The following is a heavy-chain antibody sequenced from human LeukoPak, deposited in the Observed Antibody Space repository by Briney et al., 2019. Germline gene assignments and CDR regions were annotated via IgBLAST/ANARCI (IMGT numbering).Heavy chain of an antibody. D-gene: IGHD5-18*01. CDR2: IYYSGST. V-gene: IGHV4-59*01. J-gene: IGHJ3*02. CDR1: GGSISSYY. CDR3: ARGLGLPPGAFDI. Sequence: SQTLSLTCTVSGGSISSYYWSWIRQPPGKGLEWIGYIYYSGSTNYNPSLKSRVTISVDTSKNQFSLKLSSVTAADTAVYYCARGLGLPPGAFDIWGQGTMVTVSS.